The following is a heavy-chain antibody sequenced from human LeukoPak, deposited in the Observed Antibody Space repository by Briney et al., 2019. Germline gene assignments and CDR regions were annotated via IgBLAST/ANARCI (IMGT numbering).Heavy chain of an antibody. Sequence: ASETLSLTCTVSGGSISSGSYYWSWIRQPAGKGLEWIGRIYTSGSTNYNLSLKSRVTISVDTSKNQFSLKLSSVTAADTAVYYCARDFDSSSWLDWYFDLWGRGTLVTVSS. CDR1: GGSISSGSYY. D-gene: IGHD6-13*01. CDR3: ARDFDSSSWLDWYFDL. CDR2: IYTSGST. J-gene: IGHJ2*01. V-gene: IGHV4-61*02.